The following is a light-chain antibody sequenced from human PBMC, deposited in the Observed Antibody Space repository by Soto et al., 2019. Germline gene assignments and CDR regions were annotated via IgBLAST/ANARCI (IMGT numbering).Light chain of an antibody. CDR3: LSFDSSLSVV. Sequence: QSVLKQPPSVSGAPGQRVTISCTGSSSNIGAGYDVHWYQQLPGRAPKLLIYGNTNRPSGVPDRFSGSKSGTSASLAITGLQAEDEADYYCLSFDSSLSVVFGGGTQLTV. J-gene: IGLJ2*01. V-gene: IGLV1-40*01. CDR2: GNT. CDR1: SSNIGAGYD.